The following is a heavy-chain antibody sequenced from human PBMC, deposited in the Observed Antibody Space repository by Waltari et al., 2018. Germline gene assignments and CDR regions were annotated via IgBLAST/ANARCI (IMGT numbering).Heavy chain of an antibody. CDR2: INHSGST. CDR3: ARGLRFLEWYYYYYMDV. D-gene: IGHD3-3*01. V-gene: IGHV4-34*01. Sequence: QVQLQQWGAGQLKPSETRSRTCAVYGGSFGGYDWGWISQPPGKGLEWIGEINHSGSTNYNPSLKSRVTISVDTSKNQFSLKLSSVTAADTAVYYCARGLRFLEWYYYYYMDVWGKGTTVTVSS. J-gene: IGHJ6*03. CDR1: GGSFGGYD.